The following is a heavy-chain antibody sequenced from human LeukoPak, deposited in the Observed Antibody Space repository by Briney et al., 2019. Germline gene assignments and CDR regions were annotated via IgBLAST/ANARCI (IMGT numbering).Heavy chain of an antibody. D-gene: IGHD3-9*01. CDR2: INHSGST. J-gene: IGHJ3*02. CDR3: ASGSITIDAFDI. CDR1: GGSFSGYY. Sequence: SETLSLTCAVYGGSFSGYYWSWIRQPPGKGLECIGEINHSGSTNYNPSLKSRVTISVDTSKNQFSLKLSSVTAADTAVYYCASGSITIDAFDIWGQGTMVTVSS. V-gene: IGHV4-34*01.